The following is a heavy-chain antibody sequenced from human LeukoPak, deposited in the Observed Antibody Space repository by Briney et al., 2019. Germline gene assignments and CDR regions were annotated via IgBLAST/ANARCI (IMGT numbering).Heavy chain of an antibody. CDR2: ISSSSSYI. CDR3: ARAPSYYYDSSGYSHFDY. D-gene: IGHD3-22*01. CDR1: GFTFSSYS. V-gene: IGHV3-21*01. J-gene: IGHJ4*02. Sequence: GGSLRLSCAASGFTFSSYSMNWVRQAPGKGLEWVSSISSSSSYIYYADSVKGRFTISRDNAKNSLYLQMNSLRAGDTAVYYCARAPSYYYDSSGYSHFDYWGQGTLVTVSS.